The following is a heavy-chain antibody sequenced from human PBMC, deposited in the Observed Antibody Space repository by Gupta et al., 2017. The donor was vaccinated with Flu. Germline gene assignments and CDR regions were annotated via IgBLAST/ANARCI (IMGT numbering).Heavy chain of an antibody. CDR2: INHSGST. CDR3: ARDPETYCSSTSCYTGSSYYYGMDV. J-gene: IGHJ6*02. D-gene: IGHD2-2*02. Sequence: QVQLQQWGARLLKPSETLSLTCAVYGGSFSGYYWSWIRQPPGKGLEWRGEINHSGSTNYNPSLKSRVTISVDTSKNQFSLKLSSVTAADTAVYYCARDPETYCSSTSCYTGSSYYYGMDVWGQGTTVTVSS. CDR1: GGSFSGYY. V-gene: IGHV4-34*01.